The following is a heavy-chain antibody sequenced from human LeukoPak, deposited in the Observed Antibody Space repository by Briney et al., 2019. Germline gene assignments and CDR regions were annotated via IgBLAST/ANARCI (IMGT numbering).Heavy chain of an antibody. CDR3: ARDGDYVWGSPPLGY. CDR2: FDPEDGET. J-gene: IGHJ4*02. D-gene: IGHD3-16*01. CDR1: GYTLAELS. Sequence: GSVKVSCKGSGYTLAELSMHWVRQAPGKGLEWMGGFDPEDGETIYAQKFQGRVTMTEDTSTDTAYMELSSLRSEDTAVYYCARDGDYVWGSPPLGYWGQGTLVTVSS. V-gene: IGHV1-24*01.